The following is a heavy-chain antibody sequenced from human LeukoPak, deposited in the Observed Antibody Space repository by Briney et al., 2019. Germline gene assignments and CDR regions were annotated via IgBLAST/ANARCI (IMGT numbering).Heavy chain of an antibody. J-gene: IGHJ4*02. Sequence: SVKVSCKASVGTFSSYAISWVRQAPGQGLEWMGRIIPIFGTANYAQKFQGRVTITTDESTSTAYMELSSLRSEDTAVYYCARVEMVRSYYDSSGYYYVKDYWGQGTLVTVSS. CDR3: ARVEMVRSYYDSSGYYYVKDY. V-gene: IGHV1-69*05. CDR2: IIPIFGTA. D-gene: IGHD3-22*01. CDR1: VGTFSSYA.